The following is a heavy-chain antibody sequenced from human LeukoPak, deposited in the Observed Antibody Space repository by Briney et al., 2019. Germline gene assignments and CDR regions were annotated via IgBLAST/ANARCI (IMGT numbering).Heavy chain of an antibody. Sequence: ASVKVSCKASGYTFTSYYMHWVRQAPGQGLEWMGIINPSGGSTSYAQKFQGRVTMTRDTSTSTVYMELSSLRSEDTAVYYCAREFDNRGSGWSPFDYWGQGTLVTVSS. J-gene: IGHJ4*02. D-gene: IGHD6-19*01. CDR2: INPSGGST. V-gene: IGHV1-46*01. CDR3: AREFDNRGSGWSPFDY. CDR1: GYTFTSYY.